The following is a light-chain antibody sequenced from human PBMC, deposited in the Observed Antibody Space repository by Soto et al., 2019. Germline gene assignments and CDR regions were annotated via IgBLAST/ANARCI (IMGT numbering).Light chain of an antibody. CDR2: DAA. CDR1: QCINNR. V-gene: IGKV1-5*01. CDR3: QQIIDGWP. Sequence: IQMTQSPSTLSASIGDRVTITCRASQCINNRLAWYQQMPGKAPNLLIYDAATLEGEVPSRFRGRGSETEFTLTISGLQPDDFGTYKGQQIIDGWPFGQGTKVGI. J-gene: IGKJ1*01.